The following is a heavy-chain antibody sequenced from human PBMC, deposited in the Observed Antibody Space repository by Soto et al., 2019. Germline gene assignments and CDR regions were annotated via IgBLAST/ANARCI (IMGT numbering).Heavy chain of an antibody. CDR3: ARDKITGLFDY. CDR2: IYFSGTT. Sequence: SETLSLTCTVSGGSISSSPFYWGLIRQPPGKGLEWIGSIYFSGTTYTNPSLKSRVTISVDTSKNQFSLKLTSVTAADTAVYYCARDKITGLFDYWGQGTLVTVSS. J-gene: IGHJ4*02. V-gene: IGHV4-39*07. D-gene: IGHD2-8*02. CDR1: GGSISSSPFY.